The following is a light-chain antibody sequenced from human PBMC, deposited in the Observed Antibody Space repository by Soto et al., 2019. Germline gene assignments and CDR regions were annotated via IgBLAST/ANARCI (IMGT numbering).Light chain of an antibody. V-gene: IGLV2-14*01. J-gene: IGLJ1*01. CDR2: DVS. Sequence: QSVLAQPASGSGSPGQWITISCTGTSSDVGGYNYVSWYQQHPGKAPKLMIYDVSNRPSGVSNRFSGSKSGNTASLTISGLQAEDEADYYCSSYTSSSSNVFGTGTKVTVL. CDR1: SSDVGGYNY. CDR3: SSYTSSSSNV.